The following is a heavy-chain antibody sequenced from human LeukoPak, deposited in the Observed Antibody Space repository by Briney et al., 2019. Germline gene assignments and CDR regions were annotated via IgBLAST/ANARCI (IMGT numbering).Heavy chain of an antibody. CDR2: IKQDGSEK. CDR3: AKFSLSEYYGSGSPEF. V-gene: IGHV3-7*03. Sequence: GGSLRLSCAASGFTLSGYWMSWVRQAPGKGLEWVANIKQDGSEKYYVDSVKGRFTISRDNAKNSLYLQMNSLRAEDTAVYYCAKFSLSEYYGSGSPEFWGQGTLVTVSS. CDR1: GFTLSGYW. D-gene: IGHD3-10*01. J-gene: IGHJ4*02.